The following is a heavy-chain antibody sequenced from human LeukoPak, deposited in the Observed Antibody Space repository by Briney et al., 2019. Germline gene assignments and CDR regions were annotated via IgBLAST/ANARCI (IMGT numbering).Heavy chain of an antibody. CDR1: GGSIYSSSYY. D-gene: IGHD2-2*01. CDR3: ARVHSEKYPIGLGYCSSTSCPAPYYYYMDV. Sequence: SETLSLTCTVSGGSIYSSSYYWVWLRQPPGKGLEWIGSVYYSGSTYYNPSLKSRVTISVDTSKNQFSLKLSSVTAADTAVYYCARVHSEKYPIGLGYCSSTSCPAPYYYYMDVWGKGTTVTVSS. CDR2: VYYSGST. J-gene: IGHJ6*03. V-gene: IGHV4-39*07.